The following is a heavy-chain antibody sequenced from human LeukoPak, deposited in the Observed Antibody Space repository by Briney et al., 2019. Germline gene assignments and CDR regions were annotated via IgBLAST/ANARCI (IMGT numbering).Heavy chain of an antibody. Sequence: GESLKISCKGSGYSFTSYWITWVRQMPGKGLEWMGRIDPSDSYTNYSPSFQGHVTISADKSISTAYLQWSRLKASDTAIYYCARHRPDYGDLDYWGQGTLVTVSS. CDR1: GYSFTSYW. J-gene: IGHJ4*02. CDR3: ARHRPDYGDLDY. CDR2: IDPSDSYT. D-gene: IGHD4-17*01. V-gene: IGHV5-10-1*01.